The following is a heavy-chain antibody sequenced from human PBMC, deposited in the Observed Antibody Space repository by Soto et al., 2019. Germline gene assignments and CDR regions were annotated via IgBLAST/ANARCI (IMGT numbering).Heavy chain of an antibody. CDR1: GGSISSYY. CDR3: ARRYGSSFDY. Sequence: SETLSLTCSVSGGSISSYYWSWIRQSPGKGLEWIGYIYYSGSTNYNPSLKSRVTISVDTSKNQFSLKLSSVTAADTAVYYCARRYGSSFDYWGQGTLVTVSS. V-gene: IGHV4-59*08. J-gene: IGHJ4*02. CDR2: IYYSGST. D-gene: IGHD4-17*01.